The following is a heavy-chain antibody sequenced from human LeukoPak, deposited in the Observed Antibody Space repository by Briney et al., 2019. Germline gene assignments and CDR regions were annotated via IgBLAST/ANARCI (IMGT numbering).Heavy chain of an antibody. CDR1: GFTFSNYW. V-gene: IGHV3-7*05. Sequence: GGSLRLSCAVSGFTFSNYWMSWVRQAPGKGLEWVANIKQDGYEKYYVDTVKGRFTISRDNAKKSLNLQMNSLRADDTAVYYCAREGRESQGFDYWGQGTLVTVSS. J-gene: IGHJ4*02. D-gene: IGHD3-10*01. CDR2: IKQDGYEK. CDR3: AREGRESQGFDY.